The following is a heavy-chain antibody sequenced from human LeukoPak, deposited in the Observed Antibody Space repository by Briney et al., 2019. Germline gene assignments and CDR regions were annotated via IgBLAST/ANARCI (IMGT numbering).Heavy chain of an antibody. V-gene: IGHV1-69*13. D-gene: IGHD5-18*01. Sequence: SVKVSCKASGGTFSSYAISWVRQAPGQGLEWMGGIIPIFGTANYAQRFQGRVTITADESTSTAYMELSSLRSEDTAVYYCARDQDTAMAYYYYYGMDVWGQGTTVTVSS. CDR1: GGTFSSYA. J-gene: IGHJ6*02. CDR3: ARDQDTAMAYYYYYGMDV. CDR2: IIPIFGTA.